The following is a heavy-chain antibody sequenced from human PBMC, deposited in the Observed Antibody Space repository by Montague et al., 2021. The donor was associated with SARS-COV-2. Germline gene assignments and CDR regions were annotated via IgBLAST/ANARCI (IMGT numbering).Heavy chain of an antibody. CDR2: IYSGGSNT. J-gene: IGHJ4*02. CDR3: AKSPRAYSYAFDY. Sequence: SLRLSCAASGFTFNTYAMSWVRQAPGKGLEWVSVIYSGGSNTYYADSVKGRSTISRDNSKNTLYLQMNRLRAEDTAVYYCAKSPRAYSYAFDYWGQGTLVTVSS. V-gene: IGHV3-23*03. D-gene: IGHD5-18*01. CDR1: GFTFNTYA.